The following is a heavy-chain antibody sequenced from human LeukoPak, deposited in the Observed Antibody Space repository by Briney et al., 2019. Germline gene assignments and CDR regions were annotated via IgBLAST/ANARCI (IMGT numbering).Heavy chain of an antibody. J-gene: IGHJ4*02. CDR1: GYTFTGYY. CDR3: ARFFSSSWYYFDY. Sequence: ASVKASCKASGYTFTGYYMHWVRQAPGHGLEWMGWINPNSGGTNYAQKFQGRVTMTRDTSISTAYMELSRLRSDYTAVYYCARFFSSSWYYFDYWGQGTLVTVSS. D-gene: IGHD6-13*01. V-gene: IGHV1-2*02. CDR2: INPNSGGT.